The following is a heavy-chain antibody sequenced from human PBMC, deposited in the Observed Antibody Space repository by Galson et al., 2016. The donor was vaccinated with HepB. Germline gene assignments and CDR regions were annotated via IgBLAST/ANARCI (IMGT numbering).Heavy chain of an antibody. Sequence: SLRLSCAASGFTFTNYALHWVRQAPGKGLEWVASISYDGRNKNFADSVKGRFTVSRDNSKRTLYLQMDTLRAEDTAMYYCARDWASGLDFWGQGTTVIVSS. V-gene: IGHV3-30*04. CDR1: GFTFTNYA. D-gene: IGHD3-16*01. CDR2: ISYDGRNK. J-gene: IGHJ6*02. CDR3: ARDWASGLDF.